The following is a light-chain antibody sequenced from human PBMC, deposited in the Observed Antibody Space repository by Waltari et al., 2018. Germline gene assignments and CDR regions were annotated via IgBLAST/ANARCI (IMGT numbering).Light chain of an antibody. Sequence: SYELTQPPSVSVSPGQTASITCSGDKLGDKYACWYQQKPGQSPVLVIYQDSKRPSGIPERVSGSNAGNTATLTITGLQAEDEADYYCQSYDTSLSVVFGGGTKLTVL. CDR2: QDS. V-gene: IGLV3-1*01. J-gene: IGLJ3*02. CDR3: QSYDTSLSVV. CDR1: KLGDKY.